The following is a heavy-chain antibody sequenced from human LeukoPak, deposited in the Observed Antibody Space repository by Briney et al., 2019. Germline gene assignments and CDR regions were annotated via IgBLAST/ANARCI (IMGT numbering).Heavy chain of an antibody. Sequence: SSETLSLTCTVSGGSISSSSYYLGWIRQPPGKGLEWIGSIYYSGSTYYNPSLKSRVTISVDTSKNQFSLKLSSVTAADTAVYYCARPVGTIRWGQGTLVTVSS. D-gene: IGHD2-8*01. V-gene: IGHV4-39*01. CDR1: GGSISSSSYY. CDR2: IYYSGST. J-gene: IGHJ4*02. CDR3: ARPVGTIR.